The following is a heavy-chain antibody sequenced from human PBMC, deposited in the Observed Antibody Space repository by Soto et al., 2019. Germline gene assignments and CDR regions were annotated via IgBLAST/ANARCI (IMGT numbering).Heavy chain of an antibody. D-gene: IGHD6-13*01. V-gene: IGHV3-72*01. CDR1: GFTLSDHY. Sequence: PGGSLRLSCAASGFTLSDHYIDWVRQAPGKGLKWVGRIRKRGSSYTIEYAASMKGRFTISRDDSKNTLYLQMDSQKIEDTPVYYCASSGSSTSCFDSGGRGTLVTVSS. J-gene: IGHJ4*02. CDR2: IRKRGSSYTI. CDR3: ASSGSSTSCFDS.